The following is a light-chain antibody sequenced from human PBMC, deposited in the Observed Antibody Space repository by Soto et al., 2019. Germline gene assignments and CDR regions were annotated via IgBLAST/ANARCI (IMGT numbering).Light chain of an antibody. CDR1: SSDVGGYNY. CDR3: SSYTSSSSLGV. V-gene: IGLV2-14*01. CDR2: DVS. J-gene: IGLJ2*01. Sequence: QSALTQPASVSGSPGQSITISCTGTSSDVGGYNYVSWYQQHPGKAPKLMIYDVSNRPSGVSNRFSGSKSGNTASLTISGLQAEDEDDDYCSSYTSSSSLGVFGAGTKLTVL.